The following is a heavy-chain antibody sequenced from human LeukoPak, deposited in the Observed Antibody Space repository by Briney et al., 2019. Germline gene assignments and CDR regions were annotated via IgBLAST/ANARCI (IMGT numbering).Heavy chain of an antibody. CDR2: IRAYNGNT. D-gene: IGHD6-13*01. CDR1: GYTFISYG. CDR3: ARAKFSSSWYAGYFDY. V-gene: IGHV1-18*01. J-gene: IGHJ4*02. Sequence: GASVNDSFKASGYTFISYGISWVRQAPGQGLEWMGWIRAYNGNTNYAQKLQGRVTMTTDTSTSTAYMELRSLRSDDTAVYYCARAKFSSSWYAGYFDYWGQGTLVTVSS.